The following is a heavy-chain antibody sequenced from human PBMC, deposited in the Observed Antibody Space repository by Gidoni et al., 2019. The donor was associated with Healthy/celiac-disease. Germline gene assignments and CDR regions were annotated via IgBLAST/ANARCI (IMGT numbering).Heavy chain of an antibody. D-gene: IGHD6-19*01. J-gene: IGHJ4*02. V-gene: IGHV3-23*01. CDR3: AKDQSIAVAGPDY. Sequence: TISRDNSKNTLYLQMNSLRAEDTAVYYCAKDQSIAVAGPDYWGQGTLVTVSS.